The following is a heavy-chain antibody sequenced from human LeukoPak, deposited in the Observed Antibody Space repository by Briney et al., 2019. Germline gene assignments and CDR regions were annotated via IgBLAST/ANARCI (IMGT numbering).Heavy chain of an antibody. CDR3: ARIGDDFWSGYYTNWFDP. V-gene: IGHV4-59*01. CDR1: GGSISSYY. D-gene: IGHD3-3*01. J-gene: IGHJ5*02. Sequence: SETLSLACTVSGGSISSYYWSWIRQPPGKGLEWIGYIYYSGSTNYNPSLKSRVTISVDTSKNQFSLKLSSVTAADTAVYYCARIGDDFWSGYYTNWFDPWGQGTLVTVSS. CDR2: IYYSGST.